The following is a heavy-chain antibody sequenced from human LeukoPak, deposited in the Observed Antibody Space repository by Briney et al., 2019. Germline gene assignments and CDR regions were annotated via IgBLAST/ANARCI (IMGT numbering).Heavy chain of an antibody. CDR2: ISSSGSTI. V-gene: IGHV3-48*03. Sequence: PGGSLRLSCAVSGFTFSSYEMNWVRQAPGKGLEWVSYISSSGSTIYYADSVKGRFTISRDNSKNTLYLQMNSLRAEDTAVYYCAKDGPGVYSSGWPPLFDYWGQGTLVTVSS. J-gene: IGHJ4*02. CDR3: AKDGPGVYSSGWPPLFDY. CDR1: GFTFSSYE. D-gene: IGHD6-25*01.